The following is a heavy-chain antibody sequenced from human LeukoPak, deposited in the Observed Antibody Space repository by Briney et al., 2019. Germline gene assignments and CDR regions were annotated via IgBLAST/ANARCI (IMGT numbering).Heavy chain of an antibody. CDR3: AMALDY. CDR2: ISHSGSSI. Sequence: GGSLRLSCVASGFTFSNYLMNWVRQAPGKGLEWVSGISHSGSSIYYADSVKGRFTISRDNSENTLYLQMDRLRVEGTAVYYCAMALDYWGQGTLVTVSS. V-gene: IGHV3-23*01. CDR1: GFTFSNYL. J-gene: IGHJ4*02.